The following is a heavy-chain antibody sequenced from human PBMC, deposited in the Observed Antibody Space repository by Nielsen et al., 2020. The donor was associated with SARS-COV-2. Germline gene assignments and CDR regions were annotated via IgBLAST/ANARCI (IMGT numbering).Heavy chain of an antibody. CDR1: GFTFSNYA. CDR2: IGGSDGKT. V-gene: IGHV3-43*02. Sequence: GESLKISCEASGFTFSNYAMNWVRQTPGKGLEWVSSIGGSDGKTYYADSVKGRFTISRDNRKNSLFLQMNSLRTEDTALYYCAKGFSSSSRDYMNVWGKGTTVTVSS. D-gene: IGHD6-6*01. CDR3: AKGFSSSSRDYMNV. J-gene: IGHJ6*03.